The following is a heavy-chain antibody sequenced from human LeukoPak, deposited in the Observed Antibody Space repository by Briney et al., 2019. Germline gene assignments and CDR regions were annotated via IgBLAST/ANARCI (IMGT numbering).Heavy chain of an antibody. V-gene: IGHV3-21*01. CDR1: GFTFSSYS. CDR3: ARDLYYYYYYMDV. CDR2: ISSSSSYI. Sequence: GGSLRLSCAASGFTFSSYSMNWVRQAPGKGLEWVSSISSSSSYIYYADSVKGRFTISRDNSKNTLYLQMNSLRAEDTAVYYCARDLYYYYYYMDVWGKGTTVTVSS. J-gene: IGHJ6*03.